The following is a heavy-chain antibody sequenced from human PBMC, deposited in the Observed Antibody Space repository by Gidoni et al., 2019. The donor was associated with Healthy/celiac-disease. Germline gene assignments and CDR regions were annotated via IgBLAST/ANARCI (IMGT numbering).Heavy chain of an antibody. D-gene: IGHD6-19*01. CDR1: GFTFTSYD. CDR2: IGTAGDT. J-gene: IGHJ4*02. Sequence: EVQLVESGGGLVQHGGSLRRSCAASGFTFTSYDMPWVRQATGQGLEWVSAIGTAGDTYYPGSVKGRFTISRENAKNSLYLQMNSLRAGDTAVYYCARGMVAVSGTPWYFDYWGQGTLVTVSS. V-gene: IGHV3-13*01. CDR3: ARGMVAVSGTPWYFDY.